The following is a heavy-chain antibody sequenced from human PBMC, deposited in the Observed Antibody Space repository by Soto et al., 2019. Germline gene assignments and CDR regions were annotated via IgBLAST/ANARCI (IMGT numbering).Heavy chain of an antibody. Sequence: EVQLLESGGGLVQAGGSLRLSCAASGFTFSRDGMSWVRQAPGKGLEWVSLITDNGGSTYYADSVKGRFTISRDNTKNTVFLQMNSLRADDAAVYYCAKERATTTAFDYWGQGALVTVSP. D-gene: IGHD4-17*01. CDR2: ITDNGGST. CDR1: GFTFSRDG. V-gene: IGHV3-23*01. CDR3: AKERATTTAFDY. J-gene: IGHJ4*02.